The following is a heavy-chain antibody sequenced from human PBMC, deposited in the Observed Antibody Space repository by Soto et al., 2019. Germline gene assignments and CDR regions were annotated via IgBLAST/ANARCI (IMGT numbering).Heavy chain of an antibody. CDR3: RGFKRYIEWILRANPGDYNMDV. J-gene: IGHJ6*02. CDR2: ICYSGRT. D-gene: IGHD3-9*01. Sequence: PSETLSLTCSVSGAPISSSSYCWGWVRQSPGKGLEWIGNICYSGRTYYSPSLKSRITISVDKSKNQFSLKLNSVTAADTGLYYCRGFKRYIEWILRANPGDYNMDVWGQGTTVTVSS. CDR1: GAPISSSSYC. V-gene: IGHV4-39*01.